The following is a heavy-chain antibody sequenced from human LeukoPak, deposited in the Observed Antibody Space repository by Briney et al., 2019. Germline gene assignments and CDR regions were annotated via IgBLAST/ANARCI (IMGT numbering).Heavy chain of an antibody. D-gene: IGHD2-21*02. V-gene: IGHV1-2*02. Sequence: ASVNVSCTASGYTFTGYFMHWVRQAPGQGLEWMGWINPNIGDASYAQKFQGRVTTTRDRSINTAYMELSRLTSDDTAVYYCARMDLDGGDSIGFDSWGQGTLVTVSS. J-gene: IGHJ5*01. CDR2: INPNIGDA. CDR3: ARMDLDGGDSIGFDS. CDR1: GYTFTGYF.